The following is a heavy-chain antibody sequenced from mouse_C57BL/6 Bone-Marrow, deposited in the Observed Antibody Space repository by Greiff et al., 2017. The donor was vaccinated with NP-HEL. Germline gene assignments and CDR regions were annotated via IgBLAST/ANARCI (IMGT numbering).Heavy chain of an antibody. D-gene: IGHD1-1*01. CDR3: ARVLNYYGRGDAMDY. CDR1: GYTFTDHT. V-gene: IGHV1-78*01. Sequence: QVQLQQSDAELVKPGASVKISCKVSGYTFTDHTIHWLKQRPEQGLEWIGYIYPRDGSTKYNEKLKGKATLTADKSSSTAYMQLNSLTSEDSAVYFCARVLNYYGRGDAMDYWGQGTSVTVSS. J-gene: IGHJ4*01. CDR2: IYPRDGST.